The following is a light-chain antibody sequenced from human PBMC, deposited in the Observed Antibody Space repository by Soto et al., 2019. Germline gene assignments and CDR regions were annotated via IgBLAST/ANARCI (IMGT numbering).Light chain of an antibody. V-gene: IGKV3-20*01. J-gene: IGKJ1*01. Sequence: EIALTQSPGTLSLSAGERATLSCGTSQSVSRIYLAWYQQKPGQAPRLGIHSASSRATGIPDRFSGSGSGTDFTLTISSLQNEDSATYYCLQDINYTWTFGQGTKVDNK. CDR3: LQDINYTWT. CDR1: QSVSRIY. CDR2: SAS.